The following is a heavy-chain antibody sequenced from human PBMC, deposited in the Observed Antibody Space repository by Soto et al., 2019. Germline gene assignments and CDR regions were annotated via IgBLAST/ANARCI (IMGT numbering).Heavy chain of an antibody. Sequence: EVQLVESGGGLVKPGGSLRLSCAASGFTFSSYSMNWVRQAPGKGLEWVSSISSSSSYIYYADSVKGRFTISRDNAKNSLYLQMNSLRAEDTAVYYCARDNPVHYAGDYWGQGTLVTVSS. J-gene: IGHJ4*02. V-gene: IGHV3-21*01. CDR3: ARDNPVHYAGDY. CDR1: GFTFSSYS. D-gene: IGHD3-16*01. CDR2: ISSSSSYI.